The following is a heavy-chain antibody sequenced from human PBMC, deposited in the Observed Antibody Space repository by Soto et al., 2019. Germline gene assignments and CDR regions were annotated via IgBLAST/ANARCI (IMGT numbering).Heavy chain of an antibody. J-gene: IGHJ4*02. V-gene: IGHV4-34*01. CDR3: ARATGSLRSRNCDY. D-gene: IGHD1-1*01. Sequence: SETLSLTCAVYGGSFSGYYWSWIRQPPGKGLEWIGEINHSGSTNYNPSLKSRVTISVDTSKSQFSLRLSSVTAADTAVYYCARATGSLRSRNCDYWGQGGLVTVSS. CDR2: INHSGST. CDR1: GGSFSGYY.